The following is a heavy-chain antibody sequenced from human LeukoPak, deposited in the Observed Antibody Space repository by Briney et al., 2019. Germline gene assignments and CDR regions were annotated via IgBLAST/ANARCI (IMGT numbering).Heavy chain of an antibody. CDR2: ISSNGGST. J-gene: IGHJ3*02. Sequence: GSLRLSCAASGFTFSSYAMHWVRQAPGKGLEYVSAISSNGGSTYYANSVKGRFTISRDNSKNTLYLQMGSLRAEDTAIYYCTKGVVLTIFGMAWHAFDIWGQGTMVTVS. V-gene: IGHV3-64*01. CDR1: GFTFSSYA. CDR3: TKGVVLTIFGMAWHAFDI. D-gene: IGHD3-3*01.